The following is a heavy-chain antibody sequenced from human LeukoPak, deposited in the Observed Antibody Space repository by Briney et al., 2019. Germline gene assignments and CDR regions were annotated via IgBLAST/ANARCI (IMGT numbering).Heavy chain of an antibody. D-gene: IGHD5-18*01. CDR2: VNPNSGGT. CDR3: ARGVEDTAMVGKDWNYYYMDV. CDR1: GYTFTGYY. V-gene: IGHV1-2*02. J-gene: IGHJ6*03. Sequence: GASVKVSCKASGYTFTGYYMHWVRQAPGQGLEWMGWVNPNSGGTNYAQKFQGRVTMTRDTSISTAYMELSRLRSDDTAVYYCARGVEDTAMVGKDWNYYYMDVWGKGTTVTISS.